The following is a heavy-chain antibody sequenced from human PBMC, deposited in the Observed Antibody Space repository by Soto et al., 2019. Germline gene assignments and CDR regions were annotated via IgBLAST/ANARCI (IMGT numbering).Heavy chain of an antibody. V-gene: IGHV4-39*02. CDR1: GGSLRGIIYY. D-gene: IGHD2-15*01. J-gene: IGHJ4*02. CDR2: ISYSGTT. CDR3: AYRTLYCSGGHCPWDS. Sequence: QLQLQESGPGLLKPSETLSLTCTVSGGSLRGIIYYWGWLRQPPGQGLEWIWSISYSGTTYYNPPLTSRVTISVYMSKNHFSLKLSSVTAADTAVYYCAYRTLYCSGGHCPWDSWGQGTLVTVSS.